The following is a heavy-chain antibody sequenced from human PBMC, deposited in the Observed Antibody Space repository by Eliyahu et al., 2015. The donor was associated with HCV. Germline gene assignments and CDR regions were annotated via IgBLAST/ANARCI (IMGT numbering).Heavy chain of an antibody. CDR1: GFTFSSYA. Sequence: EVQLLESGGGLVQXGGSLRLSCTASGFTFSSYAMSXVRXAPGKGLECVSGXSXGGGGKYYADSVKGRFTISRDNSKNTMYLQMNSLRAEDTAVYYCAKDVRVTKFGVAYYSYYGLDVWGQGTTVTVSS. CDR3: AKDVRVTKFGVAYYSYYGLDV. D-gene: IGHD3-3*01. J-gene: IGHJ6*02. V-gene: IGHV3-23*01. CDR2: XSXGGGGK.